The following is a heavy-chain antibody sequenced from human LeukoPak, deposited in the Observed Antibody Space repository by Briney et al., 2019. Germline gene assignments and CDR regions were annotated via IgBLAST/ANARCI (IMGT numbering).Heavy chain of an antibody. CDR1: GGSFSGYY. CDR3: AVGLPHFDY. J-gene: IGHJ4*02. V-gene: IGHV4-34*01. CDR2: INHSGST. Sequence: SETLSLTCAVYGGSFSGYYWSWIRQPPGKGLEWIGEINHSGSTNYNPSLKSRVTISVDTSKNRFSLKLSSVTAADTAVYYCAVGLPHFDYWGQGTLVTVSS. D-gene: IGHD1-26*01.